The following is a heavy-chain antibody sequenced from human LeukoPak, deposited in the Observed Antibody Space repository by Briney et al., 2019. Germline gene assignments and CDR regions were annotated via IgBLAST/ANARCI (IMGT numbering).Heavy chain of an antibody. CDR1: GGSFSGYY. J-gene: IGHJ4*02. CDR3: ARGHRNYDYVWGSYQFDY. Sequence: SETLSLTCAVYGGSFSGYYWSWIRQPPGKGLEWIGEINHSGSTNYNPSLKSRVTISVDTSKNQFSLKLSSVTAADTAAYYCARGHRNYDYVWGSYQFDYWGQGTLVTVSS. V-gene: IGHV4-34*01. D-gene: IGHD3-16*02. CDR2: INHSGST.